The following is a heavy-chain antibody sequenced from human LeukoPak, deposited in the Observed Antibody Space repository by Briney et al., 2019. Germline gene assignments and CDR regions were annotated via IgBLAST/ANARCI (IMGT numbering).Heavy chain of an antibody. CDR1: GGSISSLRYY. CDR3: ARGQTPYDFWSGYYFDY. J-gene: IGHJ4*02. Sequence: SETLSLTCTVSGGSISSLRYYWGWIRQPPGKGLEWIGSIYSRGNTYYNASLKSRVTLSVDTSKNQVYLKLSSVTAADTAVYYCARGQTPYDFWSGYYFDYWGQGTLVTVSS. V-gene: IGHV4-39*07. CDR2: IYSRGNT. D-gene: IGHD3-3*01.